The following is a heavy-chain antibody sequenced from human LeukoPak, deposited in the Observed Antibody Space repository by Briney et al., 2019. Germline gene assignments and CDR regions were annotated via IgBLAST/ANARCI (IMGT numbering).Heavy chain of an antibody. J-gene: IGHJ4*02. CDR3: ARDPLWFGVWYFDY. Sequence: PGGSLRLSCAASGFTFSSYWMSWVRQAPGKGLEWVANIKQDGSEKYYVDSVKGRFTISRDNAKNSLYLQMNSLRAEDTAVYYCARDPLWFGVWYFDYWGQGTLVTVYS. V-gene: IGHV3-7*03. D-gene: IGHD3-10*01. CDR1: GFTFSSYW. CDR2: IKQDGSEK.